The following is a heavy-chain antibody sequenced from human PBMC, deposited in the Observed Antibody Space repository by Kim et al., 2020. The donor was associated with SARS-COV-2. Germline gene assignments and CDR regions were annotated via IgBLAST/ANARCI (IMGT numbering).Heavy chain of an antibody. V-gene: IGHV3-48*03. CDR3: ARDFYDFWSGQSRGGFDY. Sequence: KGRFTISRDNAKNSLYLQMNSLRAEDTAVYYCARDFYDFWSGQSRGGFDYWGQGTLVTVSS. D-gene: IGHD3-3*01. J-gene: IGHJ4*02.